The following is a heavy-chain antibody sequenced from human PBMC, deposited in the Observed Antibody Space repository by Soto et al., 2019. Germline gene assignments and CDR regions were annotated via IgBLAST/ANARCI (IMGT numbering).Heavy chain of an antibody. D-gene: IGHD3-10*01. V-gene: IGHV1-24*01. J-gene: IGHJ4*02. CDR2: FDPEDSKT. CDR3: ATSYGSGYRAFDY. Sequence: ASVKVSCKVSGYSLSELSMHWVRQAPGKGLEWMGGFDPEDSKTIYAQKFQGRVTMTEDTSTDTAYMELSSLKSEDTAFYYCATSYGSGYRAFDYWGQGALVTVSS. CDR1: GYSLSELS.